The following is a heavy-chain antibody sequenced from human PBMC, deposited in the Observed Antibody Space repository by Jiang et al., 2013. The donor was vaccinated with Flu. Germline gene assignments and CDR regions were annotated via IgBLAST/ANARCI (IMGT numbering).Heavy chain of an antibody. CDR2: IYYSGST. D-gene: IGHD2-2*01. V-gene: IGHV4-30-4*01. CDR3: ARDTTGSSKKHLYYYYYMDV. J-gene: IGHJ6*03. Sequence: GPGLVKPSQTLSLTCTVSGGSISSGDYYWSWIRQPPGKGLEWIGYIYYSGSTYYNPSLKSRVTISVDTSKNQFSLKLSSVTAADTAVYYCARDTTGSSKKHLYYYYYMDVWGKGTTVTVSS. CDR1: GGSISSGDYY.